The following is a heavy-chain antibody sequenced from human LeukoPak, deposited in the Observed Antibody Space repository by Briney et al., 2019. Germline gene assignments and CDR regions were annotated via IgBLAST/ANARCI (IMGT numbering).Heavy chain of an antibody. J-gene: IGHJ4*02. CDR1: GGSISSHY. V-gene: IGHV4-59*11. CDR3: ARWSRIYYVLDS. CDR2: ISYSGST. Sequence: PSETLSLTCTVSGGSISSHYWTWIRQSPGKGPEWLGYISYSGSTEYNPSLKSRVTVSIDTSKNQFSLKLSSVTAADTAVYYCARWSRIYYVLDSWGQGTLVTVSS. D-gene: IGHD3-10*01.